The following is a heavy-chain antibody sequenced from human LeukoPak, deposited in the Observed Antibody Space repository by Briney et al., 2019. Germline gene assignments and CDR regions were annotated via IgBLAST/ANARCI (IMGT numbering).Heavy chain of an antibody. CDR3: ALSVEMVTIYYYDMDV. Sequence: GALSLSCEASGFPFSNYAMSGVPQAPGKGLEGVAGLSLSWNSMFYADSVKCRFTVSRDNSETSLYLKMNSLRVEDTAVYYCALSVEMVTIYYYDMDVWGQGTTVTVSS. J-gene: IGHJ6*02. V-gene: IGHV3-23*01. CDR1: GFPFSNYA. D-gene: IGHD5-24*01. CDR2: LSLSWNSM.